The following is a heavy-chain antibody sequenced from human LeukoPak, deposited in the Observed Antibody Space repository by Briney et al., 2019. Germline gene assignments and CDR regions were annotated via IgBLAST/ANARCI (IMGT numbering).Heavy chain of an antibody. CDR1: GGSISSGAYY. D-gene: IGHD4-17*01. CDR2: IHYSGNT. J-gene: IGHJ4*02. Sequence: PSQTPSLTCTVSGGSISSGAYYWSWIRQPPGEGLEWIGYIHYSGNTYYNPSLMSRVTISVDTSKNQFSLNLTSVTAADTAVYYCARGVLEMATVTFFDYWGQGTLVTVSS. V-gene: IGHV4-30-4*01. CDR3: ARGVLEMATVTFFDY.